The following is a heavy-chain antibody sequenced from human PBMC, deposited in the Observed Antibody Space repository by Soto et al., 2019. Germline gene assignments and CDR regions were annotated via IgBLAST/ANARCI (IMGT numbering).Heavy chain of an antibody. V-gene: IGHV1-2*04. Sequence: VSLKVSCKASVYTFTGYYVDWVRKAPGQGLEWMGWINPNSGGTNYAQKFQGWVTMTRDTSISTAYMELSRLRSDDTAVYYCATTSCGGDCSDAFDIWGQGTMVTVSS. CDR2: INPNSGGT. CDR3: ATTSCGGDCSDAFDI. J-gene: IGHJ3*02. CDR1: VYTFTGYY. D-gene: IGHD2-21*02.